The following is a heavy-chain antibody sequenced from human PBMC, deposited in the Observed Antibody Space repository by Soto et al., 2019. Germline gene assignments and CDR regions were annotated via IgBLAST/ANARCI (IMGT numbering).Heavy chain of an antibody. D-gene: IGHD3-3*01. J-gene: IGHJ6*03. Sequence: PWGSMRLSCAASGFTFSDYYMSWIRQAPGKGLEWVSYISSSGSTIYYADSVKGRFTISRDNAKNSLYLQMNSLRAEDTAVYYCASDRPIFGVPSAPYYYYYMDVWGKGTTVTVSS. V-gene: IGHV3-11*01. CDR3: ASDRPIFGVPSAPYYYYYMDV. CDR2: ISSSGSTI. CDR1: GFTFSDYY.